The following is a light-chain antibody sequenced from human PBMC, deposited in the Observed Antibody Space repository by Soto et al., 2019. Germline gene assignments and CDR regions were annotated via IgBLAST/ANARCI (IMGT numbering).Light chain of an antibody. J-gene: IGKJ1*01. CDR2: DAS. CDR1: RTISNW. V-gene: IGKV1-5*01. CDR3: RQYDSEST. Sequence: DIHMTQSPSTLSASIGDRVTITCRASRTISNWLAWYQQKPGKAPKVLIHDASRLESGVPSRFSGSGSGTEFTLTINNLQPDDFAIYYCRQYDSESTFGQGTKVDIK.